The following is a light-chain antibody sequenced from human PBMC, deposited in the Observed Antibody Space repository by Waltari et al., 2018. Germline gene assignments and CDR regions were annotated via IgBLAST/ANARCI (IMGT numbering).Light chain of an antibody. CDR3: QQYYSTPLT. V-gene: IGKV4-1*01. J-gene: IGKJ3*01. Sequence: SGLYSSNNKNYLAGYQQKPGQPPKLLIYWASTREAGVPDRFSGSGSGTDFTLTISSLQAEDVAVYYCQQYYSTPLTFGPGTKVDIK. CDR1: SGLYSSNNKNY. CDR2: WAS.